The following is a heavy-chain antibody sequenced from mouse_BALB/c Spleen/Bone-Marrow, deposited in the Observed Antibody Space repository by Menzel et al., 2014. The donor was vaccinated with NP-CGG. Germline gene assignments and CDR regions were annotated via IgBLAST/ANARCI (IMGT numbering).Heavy chain of an antibody. CDR1: GYTFTDNW. J-gene: IGHJ4*01. CDR3: ARGGHDFSLDY. V-gene: IGHV1-69*01. CDR2: IDTSDSYT. D-gene: IGHD2-4*01. Sequence: LVESGAELGMPGASVKMSCKASGYTFTDNWIYWVKQRPGQGLEWIGAIDTSDSYTNFNQKFMGKASLTVDASSSTAYMPVSSLTSDDSAVYYCARGGHDFSLDYWGQGTSVSLSS.